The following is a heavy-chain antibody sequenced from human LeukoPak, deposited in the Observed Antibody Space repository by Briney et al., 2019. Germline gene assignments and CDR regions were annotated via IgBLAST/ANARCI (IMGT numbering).Heavy chain of an antibody. CDR1: GYSFTSYW. CDR3: ARQKSIAAAFDN. J-gene: IGHJ4*02. V-gene: IGHV5-51*01. Sequence: GESLKISCKGSGYSFTSYWTGWVRQMPGKDLEWMGIIYPGDSDTRYSPSFQSHVTISADKSISTAYLQWSSLKASDTAMYYCARQKSIAAAFDNWGQGTLVTVSS. D-gene: IGHD6-13*01. CDR2: IYPGDSDT.